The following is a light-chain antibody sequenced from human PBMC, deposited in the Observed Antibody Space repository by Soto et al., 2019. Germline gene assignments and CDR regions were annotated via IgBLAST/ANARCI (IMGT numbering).Light chain of an antibody. CDR2: EAT. CDR3: QQANSFPIT. Sequence: DIQMTQSPSSLSSSVGDRVTITCGASQSISSYLNWYQQKPGKDPRLLIYEATNLQSGVPPRFSGSGSGTDFTLTISSLQPEDFATYFCQQANSFPITFGQGTRLEIK. V-gene: IGKV1-39*01. J-gene: IGKJ5*01. CDR1: QSISSY.